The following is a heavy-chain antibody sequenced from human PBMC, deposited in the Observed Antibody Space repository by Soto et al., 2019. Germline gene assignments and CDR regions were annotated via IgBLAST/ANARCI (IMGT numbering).Heavy chain of an antibody. V-gene: IGHV1-3*01. CDR1: GYTYTTFA. J-gene: IGHJ4*02. D-gene: IGHD3-3*01. CDR2: INAGSGYT. Sequence: ASVKVSCKASGYTYTTFAMHWVRQAPGQRPEWLGWINAGSGYTKYSQNFQDRVTISSDTSASTAYMELSSLRSGDTAIYYCARDRVSLAMFGVPVGVFKNWGQGTLVTVSS. CDR3: ARDRVSLAMFGVPVGVFKN.